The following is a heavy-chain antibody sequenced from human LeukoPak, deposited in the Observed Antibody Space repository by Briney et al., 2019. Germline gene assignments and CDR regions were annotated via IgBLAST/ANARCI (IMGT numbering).Heavy chain of an antibody. D-gene: IGHD3-10*01. J-gene: IGHJ6*03. CDR1: GLTFSDYG. CDR2: ISSSSSTI. Sequence: PGGSLRLSCAAAGLTFSDYGMNWVRQAPGKGLEWVSYISSSSSTIYYADSVKGRFTISRDNAKNSLYLQMNSLRAEDTAVYYCVGPPGSGVSHNDYYYYMDVWGKGTTVTVSS. V-gene: IGHV3-48*01. CDR3: VGPPGSGVSHNDYYYYMDV.